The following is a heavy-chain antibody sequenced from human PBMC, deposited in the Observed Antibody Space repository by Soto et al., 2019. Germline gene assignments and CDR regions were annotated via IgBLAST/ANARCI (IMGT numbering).Heavy chain of an antibody. CDR2: INHSGST. CDR3: ARHTVLRYFDY. Sequence: SETLSLTCAVYGGSFSGYYWSWIRQPPGKGLEWIGEINHSGSTNYNPSLKSRVTISVDTSKNQFSLKLSSVTAADTAVYYCARHTVLRYFDYWGQGTLVTVSS. CDR1: GGSFSGYY. V-gene: IGHV4-34*01. J-gene: IGHJ4*02. D-gene: IGHD3-9*01.